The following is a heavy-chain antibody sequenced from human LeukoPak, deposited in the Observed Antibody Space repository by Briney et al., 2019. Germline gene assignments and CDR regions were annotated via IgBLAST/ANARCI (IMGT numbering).Heavy chain of an antibody. CDR2: IKTDGSQI. J-gene: IGHJ4*02. CDR3: ARDLNWETY. Sequence: GGSLRLSCVASGFTFSSYWKTWVRQPPAQGLEWVANIKTDGSQIYYVDSVKGRFTISRDNATNSLYLQMNSLRAEDTAVYYCARDLNWETYWGQGTLVSVS. D-gene: IGHD7-27*01. V-gene: IGHV3-7*01. CDR1: GFTFSSYW.